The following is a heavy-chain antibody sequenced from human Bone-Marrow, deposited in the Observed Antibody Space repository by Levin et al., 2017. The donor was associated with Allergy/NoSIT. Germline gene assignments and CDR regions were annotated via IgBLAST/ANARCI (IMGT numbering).Heavy chain of an antibody. Sequence: GASVKVSCQASGYNFIEYPIHWVRQAPDLGLEWVGMIDPRNGYTKSAQNFQGRVTMTRDTSTATVYMDVNTLRSEDTAVYFCARDGRVYNNIDYWGQGTLVTVSP. CDR2: IDPRNGYT. CDR3: ARDGRVYNNIDY. J-gene: IGHJ4*02. CDR1: GYNFIEYP. V-gene: IGHV1-46*01. D-gene: IGHD4-11*01.